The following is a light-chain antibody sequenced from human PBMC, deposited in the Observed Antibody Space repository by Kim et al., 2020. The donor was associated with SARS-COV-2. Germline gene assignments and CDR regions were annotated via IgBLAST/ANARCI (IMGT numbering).Light chain of an antibody. V-gene: IGKV3-11*01. J-gene: IGKJ4*01. CDR1: QSGRS. CDR2: DAS. Sequence: EIVLTQSPATLSLSPGERATLSCRASQSGRSLAWYQQKPGQAPRLVINDASYRATGIPARFSGSGSGTDFTLTISSLEPEDFAVYYCQLRGKSVGGGNKVDIK. CDR3: QLRGKS.